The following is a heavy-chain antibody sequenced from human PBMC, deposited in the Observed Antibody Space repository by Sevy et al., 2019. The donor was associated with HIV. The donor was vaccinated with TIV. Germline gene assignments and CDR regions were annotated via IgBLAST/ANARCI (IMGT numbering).Heavy chain of an antibody. CDR2: IIPIFGTA. CDR1: GGTFSSYA. CDR3: ARARDPVLRYFDWLLGDAFDI. Sequence: ASVKVSCKASGGTFSSYAISWVRQAPGQGLEWMGGIIPIFGTANYAQKFQDRVTITADESTSTAYMELSSLRSEDTAVYYCARARDPVLRYFDWLLGDAFDIWGQGTMVTV. D-gene: IGHD3-9*01. V-gene: IGHV1-69*13. J-gene: IGHJ3*02.